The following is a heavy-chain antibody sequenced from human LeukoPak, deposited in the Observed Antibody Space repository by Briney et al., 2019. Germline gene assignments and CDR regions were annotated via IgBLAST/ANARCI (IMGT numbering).Heavy chain of an antibody. D-gene: IGHD3-10*01. CDR3: ASTNGRFGELLMDY. Sequence: GSLRLSCAASGFTVSSNYMSWVRQAPGKGLEWVSVVYADGSTFYADSVKGRFSTSRDISKNTLSLQMNSLRAEDTAVYYCASTNGRFGELLMDYWGQGTLVTVSS. J-gene: IGHJ4*02. V-gene: IGHV3-53*01. CDR1: GFTVSSNY. CDR2: VYADGST.